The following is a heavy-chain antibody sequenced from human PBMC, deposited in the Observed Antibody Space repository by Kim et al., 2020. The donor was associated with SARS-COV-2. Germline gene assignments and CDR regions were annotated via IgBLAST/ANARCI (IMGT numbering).Heavy chain of an antibody. D-gene: IGHD6-13*01. J-gene: IGHJ5*02. V-gene: IGHV1-2*02. CDR1: GYTFIGYY. Sequence: ASVKVSCKASGYTFIGYYMHWVRQAPGQGLEWMGWINPNSGGTNYAQKFQGRVTMTRDTSISTAYMELSRLRSDDTAVYYCAREGTGIAAAGWFDPWGQGTLVTVSS. CDR2: INPNSGGT. CDR3: AREGTGIAAAGWFDP.